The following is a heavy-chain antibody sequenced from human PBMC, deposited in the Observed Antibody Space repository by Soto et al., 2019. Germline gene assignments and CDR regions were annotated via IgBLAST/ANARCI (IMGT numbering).Heavy chain of an antibody. CDR3: ARHGNYGSGSEFASVDY. V-gene: IGHV4-4*02. CDR2: IYHSGST. D-gene: IGHD3-10*01. J-gene: IGHJ4*02. Sequence: SETLSLTCAVSGGSSSSSTRWSWVRQPPGRGVEWIGKIYHSGSTNYNPSLKSRVTISVDTSKNHFSLKLSSVTGADTAVYYCARHGNYGSGSEFASVDYWGLGTLVTVSS. CDR1: GGSSSSSTR.